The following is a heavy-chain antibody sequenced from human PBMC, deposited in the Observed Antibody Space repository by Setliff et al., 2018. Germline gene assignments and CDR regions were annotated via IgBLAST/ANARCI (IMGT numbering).Heavy chain of an antibody. CDR2: MNPNSGNT. CDR1: GYTFTSYD. J-gene: IGHJ6*02. Sequence: ASVKVSCKASGYTFTSYDINWVRQATGQGLEWMGWMNPNSGNTGYAQKFQGRVTMTRNTSISTAYMELSSLRSEDTAVYYCARLYYDYVWGSYRLYYCYGMDVWGQGTTVTVSS. CDR3: ARLYYDYVWGSYRLYYCYGMDV. D-gene: IGHD3-16*02. V-gene: IGHV1-8*02.